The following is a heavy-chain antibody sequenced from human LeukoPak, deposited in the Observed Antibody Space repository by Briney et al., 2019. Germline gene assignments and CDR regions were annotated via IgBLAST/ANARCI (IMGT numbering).Heavy chain of an antibody. J-gene: IGHJ4*02. CDR2: IYHSGST. Sequence: PSETLSLTCTVSGVSISSYYWSWIRQPPGKGLEWIGSIYHSGSTYYNPSLKSRVTISVDTSKNQFSLKLSSVTAADTAVYYCASKTYDSSAWGQGTLVTVSS. V-gene: IGHV4-38-2*02. CDR1: GVSISSYY. CDR3: ASKTYDSSA. D-gene: IGHD3-22*01.